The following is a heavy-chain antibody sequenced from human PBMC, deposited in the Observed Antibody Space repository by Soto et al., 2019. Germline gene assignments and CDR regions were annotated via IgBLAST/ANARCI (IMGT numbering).Heavy chain of an antibody. CDR3: AKALPRYCSGGSCYYFDY. J-gene: IGHJ4*02. CDR1: GFTFSSYG. D-gene: IGHD2-15*01. Sequence: QVQLVESGGGVVQLGRSLRLSCAASGFTFSSYGMHWVRQAPGKGLEWVAVISYDGSNKYYADSVKGRFTISRDNSKNTLYLQMNSLRAEDTAVYYCAKALPRYCSGGSCYYFDYWGQGTLVTVSS. CDR2: ISYDGSNK. V-gene: IGHV3-30*18.